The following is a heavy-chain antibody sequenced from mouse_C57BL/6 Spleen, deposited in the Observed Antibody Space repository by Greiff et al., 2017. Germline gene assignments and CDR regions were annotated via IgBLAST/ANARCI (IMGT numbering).Heavy chain of an antibody. CDR3: ARVLDSSGSFAY. CDR1: GFTFSSYA. CDR2: ISDGGSYT. V-gene: IGHV5-4*03. J-gene: IGHJ3*01. Sequence: EVNVVESGGGLVKPGGSLKLSCAASGFTFSSYAMSWVRQTPEKRLEWVATISDGGSYTYYPDNVKGRFTISRDNAKNNLYLQMSHLKSEDTAMYYCARVLDSSGSFAYWGQGTLVTVSA. D-gene: IGHD3-2*02.